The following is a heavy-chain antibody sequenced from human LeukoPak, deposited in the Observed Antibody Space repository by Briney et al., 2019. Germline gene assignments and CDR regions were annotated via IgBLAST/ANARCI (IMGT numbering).Heavy chain of an antibody. Sequence: GASVKVSCKASGYTFTSYYMHWVRQAPGQGLEWMGLINPTGGSTGYAQKFQGRVTMTRDMSTSTDYMELSSLRSEDTAIYYCARSAGHCSNGICFTDYYMDVWGRGTTVTVSS. CDR1: GYTFTSYY. V-gene: IGHV1-46*01. J-gene: IGHJ6*03. D-gene: IGHD2-8*01. CDR2: INPTGGST. CDR3: ARSAGHCSNGICFTDYYMDV.